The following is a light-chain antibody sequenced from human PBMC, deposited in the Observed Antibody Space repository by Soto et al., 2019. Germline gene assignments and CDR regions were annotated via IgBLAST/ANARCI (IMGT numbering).Light chain of an antibody. CDR3: QPTDSVPPT. Sequence: DIQMTQSPSSVSAFVGDTVTITCRASQGISSWLAWYQQKPGKAPKLLISAASILQSGVPSRFSGGGSGTDFTHAISSLRPEDFATYYCQPTDSVPPTFGGGTKVEIK. CDR1: QGISSW. CDR2: AAS. J-gene: IGKJ4*01. V-gene: IGKV1-12*01.